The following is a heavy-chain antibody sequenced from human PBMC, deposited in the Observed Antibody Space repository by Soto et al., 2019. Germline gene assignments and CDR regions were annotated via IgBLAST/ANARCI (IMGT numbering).Heavy chain of an antibody. CDR1: GYTFTSYG. J-gene: IGHJ6*02. V-gene: IGHV1-18*01. D-gene: IGHD4-17*01. Sequence: GASVKVSCKASGYTFTSYGSSWVRQAPGQGLEWMGWISAYNGNTNYAQKLQGRVTMTTDTSTSTAYMELRSLRSDDTAVYYCARDRATVTYYGMDVWGQGTTVTVSS. CDR3: ARDRATVTYYGMDV. CDR2: ISAYNGNT.